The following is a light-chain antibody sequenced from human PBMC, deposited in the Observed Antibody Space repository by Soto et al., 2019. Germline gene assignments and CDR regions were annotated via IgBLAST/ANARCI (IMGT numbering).Light chain of an antibody. V-gene: IGKV3-15*01. CDR1: QSVRSN. CDR3: QQYNGWPLT. Sequence: IVMTQSPATLSVSPGERATLSCRASQSVRSNLAWYQQKPGQAPRLLIYGASTRATGIPARFSGSGSGTEFTLTISSLQSEDFAVYYCQQYNGWPLTFGQGTKLEIK. J-gene: IGKJ2*01. CDR2: GAS.